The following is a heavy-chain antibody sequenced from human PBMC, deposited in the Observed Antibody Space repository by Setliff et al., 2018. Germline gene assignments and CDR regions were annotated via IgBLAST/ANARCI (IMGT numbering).Heavy chain of an antibody. V-gene: IGHV4-4*02. D-gene: IGHD4-17*01. CDR1: GASINSLSW. CDR2: IYHDGND. CDR3: ARGLATVRTIIFDF. J-gene: IGHJ4*02. Sequence: SETLSLTCTVSGASINSLSWWSWVRQPPGKGLEWIGEIYHDGNDKYTPSVHYSPSLKSRVTISIDKSNNQFSLKLTSMTAADTAVYYCARGLATVRTIIFDFWGQGSLVTVSS.